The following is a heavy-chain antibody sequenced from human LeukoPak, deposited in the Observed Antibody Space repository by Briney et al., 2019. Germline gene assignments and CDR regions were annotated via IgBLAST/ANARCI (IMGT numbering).Heavy chain of an antibody. CDR2: INHSGST. CDR1: GGSFSGYY. D-gene: IGHD6-6*01. J-gene: IGHJ4*02. CDR3: ARAHSRIAARLVY. Sequence: SETLSLTCAVYGGSFSGYYWSWIRQTPGKGLEWIGEINHSGSTNYNPSLKSRVTISVDTSKNQFSLKLSSVTAADTAVYYCARAHSRIAARLVYWGQGTLVTVSS. V-gene: IGHV4-34*01.